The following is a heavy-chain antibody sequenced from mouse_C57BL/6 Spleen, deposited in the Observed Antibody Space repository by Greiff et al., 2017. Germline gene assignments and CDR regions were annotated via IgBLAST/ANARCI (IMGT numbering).Heavy chain of an antibody. V-gene: IGHV7-3*01. CDR1: GFTFTDYY. CDR2: IRNKANGYTT. J-gene: IGHJ3*01. CDR3: ARYILRSFAY. D-gene: IGHD1-1*01. Sequence: EVNVVESGGGLVQPGGSLSLSCAASGFTFTDYYMSWVRQPPGKALEWLGFIRNKANGYTTEYSASVKGRFTISRDNSQSILYLQMNALRAEDSATYYCARYILRSFAYWGQGTLVTVSA.